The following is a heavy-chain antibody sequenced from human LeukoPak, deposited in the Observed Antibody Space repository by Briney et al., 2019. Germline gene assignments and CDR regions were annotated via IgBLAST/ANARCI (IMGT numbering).Heavy chain of an antibody. J-gene: IGHJ4*02. CDR2: INSDESRT. CDR3: ARGDEYTTSP. D-gene: IGHD2-2*02. Sequence: HPGGSLRLSCAASGFTFNSYWMHWVRQAPEKGLVWVSRINSDESRTAYADSVKGRFSISRDNAKNSLYLHMNSLRAEDTAVYYCARGDEYTTSPWGQGTLVTVSS. V-gene: IGHV3-74*01. CDR1: GFTFNSYW.